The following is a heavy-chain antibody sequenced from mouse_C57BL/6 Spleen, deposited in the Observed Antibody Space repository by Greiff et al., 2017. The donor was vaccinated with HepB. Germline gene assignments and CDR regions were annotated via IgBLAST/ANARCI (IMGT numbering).Heavy chain of an antibody. D-gene: IGHD2-3*01. CDR1: GFTFSSYA. V-gene: IGHV5-9-1*02. Sequence: EVKLVESGEGLVKPGGSLKLSCAASGFTFSSYAMSWVRQTPEKRLEWVAYISSGGDYIYYADTVKGRFTISRDNARNTLYLQMSSLKSEDTAMYYCNSVQYDYWYFHVWGTGTTVTVSS. J-gene: IGHJ1*03. CDR3: NSVQYDYWYFHV. CDR2: ISSGGDYI.